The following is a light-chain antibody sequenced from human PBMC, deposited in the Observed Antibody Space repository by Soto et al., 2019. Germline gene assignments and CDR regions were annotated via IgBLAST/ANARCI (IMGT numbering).Light chain of an antibody. Sequence: EIVMTQSPATLSVSPGERATLSCRASQSVSGNLAWYQQKPGRAPRLLIYGASTRATGIPARFSGSGSGTESTLTISSLQSEDFAVYYCQQYNNWPPSFGQGTKVEIK. J-gene: IGKJ1*01. V-gene: IGKV3-15*01. CDR1: QSVSGN. CDR3: QQYNNWPPS. CDR2: GAS.